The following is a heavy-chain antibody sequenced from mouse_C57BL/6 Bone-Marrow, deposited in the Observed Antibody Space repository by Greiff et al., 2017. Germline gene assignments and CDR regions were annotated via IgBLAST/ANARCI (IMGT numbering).Heavy chain of an antibody. CDR2: ISSGGSYT. D-gene: IGHD4-1*01. J-gene: IGHJ4*01. V-gene: IGHV5-6*02. Sequence: DVKLQESGGDLVKPGGSLKLSCAASGFTFSSYGMSWVRQTPDKRLEWVATISSGGSYTYYPDSVKGRFTISRDNAKNTLYLQMSSLKSEDTAMYYCASGLGRGAMDYWGQGTSVTVSS. CDR3: ASGLGRGAMDY. CDR1: GFTFSSYG.